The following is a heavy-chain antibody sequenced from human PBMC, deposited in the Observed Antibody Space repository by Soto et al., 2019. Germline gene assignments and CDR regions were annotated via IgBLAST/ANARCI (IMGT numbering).Heavy chain of an antibody. Sequence: PSETLSLTCTVSGGSITSYYWSWIRQPPGKGLEWVGYIYFSGSANYNPSLKRRVTISVATYKIQFSLKLSSVTAADTAVYYCARRYSGYGDYWAQGTPVTVSS. CDR2: IYFSGSA. CDR3: ARRYSGYGDY. V-gene: IGHV4-59*08. CDR1: GGSITSYY. J-gene: IGHJ4*02. D-gene: IGHD5-12*01.